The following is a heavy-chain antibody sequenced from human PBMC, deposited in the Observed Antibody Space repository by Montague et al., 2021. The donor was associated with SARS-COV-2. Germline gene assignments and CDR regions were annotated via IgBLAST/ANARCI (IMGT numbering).Heavy chain of an antibody. CDR1: GFTFSSYS. CDR2: ISSSSYI. Sequence: SLRLSCAASGFTFSSYSMNWVRQAPGKGLEWVSSISSSSYIYYADSVKGRFTISRDNAKNSLYLQMNSLRAEDTAVYYCARATLPSAITTMLGPNDYWGQGTLVTVSS. V-gene: IGHV3-21*01. J-gene: IGHJ4*02. D-gene: IGHD3-22*01. CDR3: ARATLPSAITTMLGPNDY.